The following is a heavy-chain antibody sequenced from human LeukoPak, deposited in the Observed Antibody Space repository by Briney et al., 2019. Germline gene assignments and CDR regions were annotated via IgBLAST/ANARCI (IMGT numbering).Heavy chain of an antibody. D-gene: IGHD5-12*01. CDR1: GFTFSDYS. J-gene: IGHJ4*02. CDR2: ISSGGSKV. Sequence: QPGGSLRLSGAASGFTFSDYSMDWARQSPGKGLEWGSYISSGGSKVYYSDSVKGRFTISRDNAKNSLSLQMNSLRDEDTAVYYCARGGYSAYLFDYWGQGTLVTVSS. V-gene: IGHV3-48*02. CDR3: ARGGYSAYLFDY.